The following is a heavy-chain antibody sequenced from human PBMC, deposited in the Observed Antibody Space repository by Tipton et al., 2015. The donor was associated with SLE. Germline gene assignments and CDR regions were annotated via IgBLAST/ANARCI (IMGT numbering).Heavy chain of an antibody. V-gene: IGHV4-39*02. CDR2: IYYSGST. Sequence: LRLSCTVSGGSISSSSYYWGWIRQPPGKGLEWIGSIYYSGSTYYNPSLKSRVTISADTSNKHFSLKLSSVTAADTAVYYCARRSLLAVPKWGQGTLVTVSS. D-gene: IGHD3-3*02. CDR3: ARRSLLAVPK. J-gene: IGHJ4*02. CDR1: GGSISSSSYY.